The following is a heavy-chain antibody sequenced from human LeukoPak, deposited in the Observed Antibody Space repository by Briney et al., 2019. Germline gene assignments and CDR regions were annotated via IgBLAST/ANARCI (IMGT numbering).Heavy chain of an antibody. CDR2: ISGSGGST. CDR3: AKDPGSGWSKYYFDY. D-gene: IGHD6-19*01. J-gene: IGHJ4*02. CDR1: GFTFSSYA. Sequence: GGSPRLSCAASGFTFSSYAMSWVRQAPGKGLEWVSAISGSGGSTYYADSVKGRFTISRDNSKNTLYLQMNSLRAEDTAVYYCAKDPGSGWSKYYFDYWGQGTLVTVSS. V-gene: IGHV3-23*01.